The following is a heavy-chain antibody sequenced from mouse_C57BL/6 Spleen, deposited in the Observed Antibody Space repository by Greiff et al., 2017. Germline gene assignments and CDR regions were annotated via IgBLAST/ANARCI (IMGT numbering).Heavy chain of an antibody. CDR3: ARGGGNAWYFDV. V-gene: IGHV3-6*01. CDR1: GYSITSGYY. D-gene: IGHD2-1*01. CDR2: ISYDGSN. J-gene: IGHJ1*03. Sequence: EVQLQESGPGLVKPSQSLSLTCSVTGYSITSGYYWNWIRQFPGNKLEWMGYISYDGSNNYNPSLKNRISITRDTSKNQCFLKLNSVTTEDTATDDCARGGGNAWYFDVWGTGTTVTVSS.